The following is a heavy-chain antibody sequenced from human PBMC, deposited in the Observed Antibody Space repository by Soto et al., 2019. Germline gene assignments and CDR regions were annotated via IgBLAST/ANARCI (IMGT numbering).Heavy chain of an antibody. Sequence: EVQLLESGGDLLQPGGSLRLSCAASGFIFSSYAMGWVRQAPGKGLEWVSAISGRGGTIYYADSVKGQFTISRDNSKNTLYLQMNTLRGQDSAVYYCTRGSASGAFDYWGQGALVTVSS. CDR2: ISGRGGTI. CDR1: GFIFSSYA. J-gene: IGHJ4*02. CDR3: TRGSASGAFDY. D-gene: IGHD2-8*02. V-gene: IGHV3-23*01.